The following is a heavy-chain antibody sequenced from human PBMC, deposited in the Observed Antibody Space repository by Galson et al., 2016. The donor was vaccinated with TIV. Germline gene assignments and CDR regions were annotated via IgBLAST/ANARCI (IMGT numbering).Heavy chain of an antibody. Sequence: SLRLSCAASGFTFSSFAVSWVRQAPGKGLEWVSGISAGGGGSSYYADSVKGRFTISRDNSRKMLYLQLNSLRAEDTAVYYCAKVPSSGFSYYYGIDVWGQGTTVTVA. V-gene: IGHV3-23*01. CDR3: AKVPSSGFSYYYGIDV. J-gene: IGHJ6*02. D-gene: IGHD3-22*01. CDR2: ISAGGGGSS. CDR1: GFTFSSFA.